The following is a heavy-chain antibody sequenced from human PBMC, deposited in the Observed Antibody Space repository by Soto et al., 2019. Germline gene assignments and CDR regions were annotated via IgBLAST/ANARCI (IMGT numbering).Heavy chain of an antibody. D-gene: IGHD6-13*01. CDR2: IVVGSGNT. CDR3: AADPAAIDAFDI. Sequence: ASVKVSCKASGFTFTSSAMQWVRQARGQRLEWIGWIVVGSGNTNYAQKFQERVTITRDMSTSTAYMELSSLRSEDTAVYYCAADPAAIDAFDIWGQGTMVTVSS. V-gene: IGHV1-58*02. CDR1: GFTFTSSA. J-gene: IGHJ3*02.